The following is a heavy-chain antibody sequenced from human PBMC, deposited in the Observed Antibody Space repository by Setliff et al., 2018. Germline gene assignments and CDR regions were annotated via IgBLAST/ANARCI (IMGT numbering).Heavy chain of an antibody. Sequence: SGPTLVNPTQTLTLTCTFSGFSLTTSGTCVTWFRQPPGKALEWLARIDWDGDKYYNTSLRTRLTLSKDTSKNQVFLTMTNMDPVDTATYYCARSRYELPHYYFDYWGQGILVTVSS. J-gene: IGHJ4*02. V-gene: IGHV2-70*11. CDR3: ARSRYELPHYYFDY. CDR2: IDWDGDK. CDR1: GFSLTTSGTC. D-gene: IGHD1-7*01.